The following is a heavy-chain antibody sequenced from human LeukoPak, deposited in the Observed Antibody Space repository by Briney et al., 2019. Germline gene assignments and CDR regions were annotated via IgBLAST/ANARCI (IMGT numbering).Heavy chain of an antibody. CDR1: RYTPTELS. D-gene: IGHD6-13*01. Sequence: ASVKVSCKVSRYTPTELSMHSVPQAPGKGLEWMGGFDPEDGETIYAQKFQGRVTMTEDTSTDTAYMELSSLRSEDTAVYYCATDPIAGDYWGQGTLVTVSS. CDR3: ATDPIAGDY. J-gene: IGHJ4*02. V-gene: IGHV1-24*01. CDR2: FDPEDGET.